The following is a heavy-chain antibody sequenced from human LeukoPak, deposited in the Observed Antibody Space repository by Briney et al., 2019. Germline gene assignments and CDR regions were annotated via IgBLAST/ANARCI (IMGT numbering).Heavy chain of an antibody. V-gene: IGHV3-23*01. CDR3: AKEPRDCTGATCYSVGGYYFHY. D-gene: IGHD2-15*01. CDR2: ISSTGGSP. CDR1: GFTFSSYA. Sequence: PGGSLRLSCAASGFTFSSYAMSWVRQAPGKGLEWVSAISSTGGSPYYADSVKGRFTISRDNSKNTLYLQMNSLRAEDTAIYYCAKEPRDCTGATCYSVGGYYFHYWGQGTLVTVSS. J-gene: IGHJ4*02.